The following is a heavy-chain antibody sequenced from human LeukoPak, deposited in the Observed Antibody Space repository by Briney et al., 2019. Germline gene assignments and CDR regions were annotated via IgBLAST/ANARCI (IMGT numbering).Heavy chain of an antibody. CDR1: GGSFSDYS. CDR3: ARGGYCGTTSCHLAY. CDR2: INHSGST. Sequence: SETLSLTCAVYGGSFSDYSWNWIRQPPGKGLEWIGEINHSGSTNYNPSLKSRLTISVDTSKNQFSLKLNSVTAADTAVYYCARGGYCGTTSCHLAYWGQGTLVTVSS. V-gene: IGHV4-34*01. D-gene: IGHD2-2*01. J-gene: IGHJ4*02.